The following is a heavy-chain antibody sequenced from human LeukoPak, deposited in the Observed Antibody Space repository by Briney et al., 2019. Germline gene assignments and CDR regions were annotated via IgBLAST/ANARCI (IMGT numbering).Heavy chain of an antibody. V-gene: IGHV4-59*01. CDR3: ARDRIRGYCSSTSCQRDDVFDI. J-gene: IGHJ3*02. CDR2: IYYSGST. Sequence: SETLSLTCTVSGGSISSYYWSWIRQPPGKGLEWIGCIYYSGSTNYNPSLKSRVTISVDTSKNQFSLKLSSVTAADTAVYYCARDRIRGYCSSTSCQRDDVFDIWGQGTMVTVSS. D-gene: IGHD2-2*01. CDR1: GGSISSYY.